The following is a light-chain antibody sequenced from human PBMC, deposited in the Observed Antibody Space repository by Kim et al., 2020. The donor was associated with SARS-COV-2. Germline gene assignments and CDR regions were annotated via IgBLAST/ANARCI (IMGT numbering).Light chain of an antibody. CDR2: EDN. CDR1: SGSIASNY. Sequence: NFMLTQPHSVSESPGKTVTISCTGSSGSIASNYVQWYQQRPGSAPTTVIYEDNQRPSGVHDRFSGSIDSSSNSASLTISGLKTEDEADYYCQSYDSSNWVFGGGTQLTVL. J-gene: IGLJ3*02. V-gene: IGLV6-57*02. CDR3: QSYDSSNWV.